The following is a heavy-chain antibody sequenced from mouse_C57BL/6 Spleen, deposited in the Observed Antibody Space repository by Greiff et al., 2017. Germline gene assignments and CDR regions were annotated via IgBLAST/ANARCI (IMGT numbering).Heavy chain of an antibody. CDR2: IDPEDGET. J-gene: IGHJ1*03. V-gene: IGHV14-2*01. Sequence: EVKLVESGAELVKPGASVKLSCTASGFNIKDYYMHWVKQRTEQGLEWIGRIDPEDGETKYAPKFQGKATITADTSSNTAYLQLSSLTSEDTAVYYCGYGSSYLGSFDVWGTGTTVTVSS. D-gene: IGHD1-1*01. CDR3: GYGSSYLGSFDV. CDR1: GFNIKDYY.